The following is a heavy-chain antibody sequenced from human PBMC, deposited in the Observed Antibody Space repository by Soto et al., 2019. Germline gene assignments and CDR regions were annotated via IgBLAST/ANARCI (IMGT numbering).Heavy chain of an antibody. V-gene: IGHV4-34*01. CDR3: ARAVLLWFGGVHVRQSYYMDV. Sequence: SETLSLTCAVYGGSFSGYYWSWIRQPPGKGLEWIGEINHSGSTNYNPSLKSRVTISVDTSKNQFSLKLSSVTAADTAVYYCARAVLLWFGGVHVRQSYYMDVWGKGTTVTVSS. J-gene: IGHJ6*03. D-gene: IGHD3-10*01. CDR1: GGSFSGYY. CDR2: INHSGST.